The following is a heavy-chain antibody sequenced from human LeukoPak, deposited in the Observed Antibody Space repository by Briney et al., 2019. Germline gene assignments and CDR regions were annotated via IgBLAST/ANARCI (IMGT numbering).Heavy chain of an antibody. CDR1: GGSFSGYY. Sequence: PSETLSLTCAVYGGSFSGYYWSWIRQPPGKGLEWIGEINHSGSTNYNPSLKSRVTISVDTSKNQFSLKLSSVTAADTAVYYCARNFIAAAAIDYWGQGTLVTVSS. CDR2: INHSGST. CDR3: ARNFIAAAAIDY. D-gene: IGHD6-13*01. J-gene: IGHJ4*02. V-gene: IGHV4-34*01.